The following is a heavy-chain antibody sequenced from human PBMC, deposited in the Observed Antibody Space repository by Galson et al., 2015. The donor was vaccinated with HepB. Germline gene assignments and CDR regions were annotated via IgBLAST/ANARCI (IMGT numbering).Heavy chain of an antibody. V-gene: IGHV1-2*04. Sequence: SVKVSCKASGYTFTGYYIHWVRQAPGQGLEWMGWINPNSGGTNYAQKFQGWVTMTRDTSISTAYMELSRLRSDDTAVYYCARGLVLRYFDRPGSYYYGMDVWGQGTTVTVSS. CDR3: ARGLVLRYFDRPGSYYYGMDV. CDR2: INPNSGGT. CDR1: GYTFTGYY. D-gene: IGHD3-9*01. J-gene: IGHJ6*02.